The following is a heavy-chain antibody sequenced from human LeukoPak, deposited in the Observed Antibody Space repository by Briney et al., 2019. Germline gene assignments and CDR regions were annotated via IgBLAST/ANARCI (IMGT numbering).Heavy chain of an antibody. CDR1: GYTFTSYD. D-gene: IGHD5-18*01. V-gene: IGHV1-8*03. Sequence: ASVKVSCKASGYTFTSYDINRVRQATGQGLEWMGWMNPNSGNTGYAQKFQGRVTITRNTSISTAYMELSSLRSEDTAVYYCAREGGYSYAIDYWGQGTLVTVSS. J-gene: IGHJ4*02. CDR3: AREGGYSYAIDY. CDR2: MNPNSGNT.